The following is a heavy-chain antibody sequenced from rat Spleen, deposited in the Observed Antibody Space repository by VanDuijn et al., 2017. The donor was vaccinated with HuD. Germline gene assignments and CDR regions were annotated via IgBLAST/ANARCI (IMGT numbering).Heavy chain of an antibody. CDR2: ISYDGRTT. J-gene: IGHJ3*01. V-gene: IGHV5-22*01. Sequence: EVQLVESGGGLVQPGRSMKLSCAASGFTFSDYYMAWVRQAPKKGLEWVATISYDGRTTNHRDSVKGRFTISRDNAKSTLYLQMDSLRSEDTATYYCARHNGLLDWFAYWGQGTLVTVSS. CDR1: GFTFSDYY. CDR3: ARHNGLLDWFAY. D-gene: IGHD1-6*01.